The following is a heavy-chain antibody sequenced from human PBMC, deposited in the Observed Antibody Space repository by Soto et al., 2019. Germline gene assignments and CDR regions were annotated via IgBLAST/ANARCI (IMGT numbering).Heavy chain of an antibody. CDR1: GYTFTSYG. CDR2: ISAYNGNT. Sequence: ASVKVSCKASGYTFTSYGISWVRQAPGQGLEWMGRISAYNGNTNYAQKLQGRVTMTTDTSTSTAYKELRGLRSDDTAVYYCARGKYGDYTTYYFDYWGQGTLVTVSS. V-gene: IGHV1-18*01. D-gene: IGHD4-17*01. J-gene: IGHJ4*02. CDR3: ARGKYGDYTTYYFDY.